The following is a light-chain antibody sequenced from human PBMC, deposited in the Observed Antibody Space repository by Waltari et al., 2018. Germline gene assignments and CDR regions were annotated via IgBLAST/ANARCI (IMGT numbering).Light chain of an antibody. CDR1: SVHSGHI. CDR3: QTGGHGTWV. J-gene: IGLJ3*02. CDR2: VNSDGSH. V-gene: IGLV4-69*01. Sequence: QLVLTKSPSASASLRASVNRTYTLSSVHSGHISARFHKQPEKGPRYLMKVNSDGSHTKGDEIPDRFSGSSSGAERYLTISSLQSEDEADYYCQTGGHGTWVFGGGTKLTVL.